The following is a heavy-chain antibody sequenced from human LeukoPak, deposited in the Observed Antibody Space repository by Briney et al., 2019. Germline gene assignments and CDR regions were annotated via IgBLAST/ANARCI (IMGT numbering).Heavy chain of an antibody. Sequence: QPGGSLRLSCAASGFTFSSYEMNWVRQAPGKGLVWVSRISNDGTNTAYADSVKGRFTISRDNAKNTLYLQMSSLRAEDTAVYYCTSIFDHYWGQGTLVTVSS. D-gene: IGHD3-3*01. CDR3: TSIFDHY. CDR1: GFTFSSYE. CDR2: ISNDGTNT. J-gene: IGHJ4*02. V-gene: IGHV3-74*01.